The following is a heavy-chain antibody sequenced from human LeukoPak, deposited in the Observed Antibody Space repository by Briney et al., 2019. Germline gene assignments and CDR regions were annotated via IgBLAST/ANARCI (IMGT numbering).Heavy chain of an antibody. CDR3: ATHPYYDFWSGYYPDY. CDR2: ISGSGGST. Sequence: GGSLRLSCAASGFTFSSYAMSWVRQAPGKGLEWVSAISGSGGSTYYADSVKGRFTISRDNSKNTLYLQMNSLRAEDTAVYYCATHPYYDFWSGYYPDYWGQGTLVTVSS. J-gene: IGHJ4*02. V-gene: IGHV3-23*01. D-gene: IGHD3-3*01. CDR1: GFTFSSYA.